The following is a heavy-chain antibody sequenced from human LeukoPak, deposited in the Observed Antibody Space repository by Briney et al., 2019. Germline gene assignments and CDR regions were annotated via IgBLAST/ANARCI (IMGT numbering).Heavy chain of an antibody. CDR3: ARDYTRTTGWFDP. V-gene: IGHV3-21*01. Sequence: GGSLSLSCAASGFTFSRYSMNWVRQARGKGLEWVSSISSSTNYIYYADSVKGRFTISRDNANNSLYLQMNSLRAEDTAVYYCARDYTRTTGWFDPWGQGTLVTVSS. D-gene: IGHD1-1*01. CDR2: ISSSTNYI. CDR1: GFTFSRYS. J-gene: IGHJ5*02.